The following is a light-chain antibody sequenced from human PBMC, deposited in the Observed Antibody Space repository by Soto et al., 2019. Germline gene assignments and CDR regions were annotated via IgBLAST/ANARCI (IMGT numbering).Light chain of an antibody. Sequence: QSALTQPASVSGSPGQSITISCTGTSSDVGAYNRVSWYQQYPGQAPKVIIYEVSNRPSGVSYRFSGSKSGNTASLTISGLQAEDEADYYCTSYRTVNTLIFGGGTKLTVL. J-gene: IGLJ2*01. CDR2: EVS. CDR1: SSDVGAYNR. V-gene: IGLV2-14*01. CDR3: TSYRTVNTLI.